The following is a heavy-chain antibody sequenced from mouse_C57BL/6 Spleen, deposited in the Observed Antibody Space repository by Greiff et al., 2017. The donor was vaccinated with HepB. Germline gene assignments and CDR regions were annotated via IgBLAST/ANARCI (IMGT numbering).Heavy chain of an antibody. V-gene: IGHV5-17*01. Sequence: EVQGVESGGGLVKPGGSLKLSCAASGFTFSDYGMHWVRQAPEKGLEWVAYISSGSSTIYYADTMKGRFTISRDNAKNTLFLQMTSLRSEDTAMYYCARVGVTTRFAYWGHRTLVTVSA. D-gene: IGHD2-12*01. CDR1: GFTFSDYG. CDR3: ARVGVTTRFAY. CDR2: ISSGSSTI. J-gene: IGHJ3*01.